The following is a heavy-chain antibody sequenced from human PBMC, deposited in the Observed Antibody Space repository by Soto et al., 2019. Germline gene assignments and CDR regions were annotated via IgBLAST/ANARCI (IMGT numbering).Heavy chain of an antibody. J-gene: IGHJ6*04. Sequence: EVQLVESGGGLVQPGRSLRLSCGASGFTFDEYGMHWVRQAPGKGLEWVSGISWNSGTIGYADSVKGRFTISRDNAKNCLYLKMSSLRAEDTALYYCAKSTGGTANGMDVWGEGTTVTVSS. CDR3: AKSTGGTANGMDV. D-gene: IGHD2-8*02. CDR2: ISWNSGTI. CDR1: GFTFDEYG. V-gene: IGHV3-9*01.